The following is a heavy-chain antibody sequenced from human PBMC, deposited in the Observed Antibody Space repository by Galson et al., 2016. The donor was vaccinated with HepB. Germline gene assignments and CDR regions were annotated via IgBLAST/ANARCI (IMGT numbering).Heavy chain of an antibody. Sequence: ETLSLTCSVSGGPISRGGYYWGWIRQPPGRALEWMGYNYSTGTTYYNPSLKSRVTISVDTSKNQVSLKLTSVTAADTAVYYCARGGNCGGDCYSFDHWGQEDLVAVSS. CDR3: ARGGNCGGDCYSFDH. D-gene: IGHD2-21*02. CDR1: GGPISRGGYY. CDR2: NYSTGTT. J-gene: IGHJ4*02. V-gene: IGHV4-39*01.